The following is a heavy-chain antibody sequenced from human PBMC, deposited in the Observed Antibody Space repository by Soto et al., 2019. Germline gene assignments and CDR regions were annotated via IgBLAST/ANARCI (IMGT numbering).Heavy chain of an antibody. J-gene: IGHJ5*02. CDR2: IYYSGST. CDR3: ARPAYYYGSGSYLGWFDP. Sequence: SETLSLTCTVSGGSISSSSYYWGWIRQPPGKGLEWIGSIYYSGSTYYNPSLKSRVTISVDTSKNQFSLKLSSVTAADTAVYYCARPAYYYGSGSYLGWFDPWGQGTLVTVSS. CDR1: GGSISSSSYY. D-gene: IGHD3-10*01. V-gene: IGHV4-39*01.